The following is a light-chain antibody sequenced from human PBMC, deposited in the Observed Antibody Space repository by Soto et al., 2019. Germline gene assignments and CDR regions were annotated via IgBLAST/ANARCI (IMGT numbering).Light chain of an antibody. CDR2: TTN. Sequence: VLTQPHSASGTPGQRVTISCSGSSSNIGTSSVHWFQQLPGTAPKLLISTTNQRPSGVPERFSGSKSGTSASLAISGLQSEDEADYYCAQWDDRLNGHVFGTGTRSPS. CDR1: SSNIGTSS. V-gene: IGLV1-44*01. CDR3: AQWDDRLNGHV. J-gene: IGLJ1*01.